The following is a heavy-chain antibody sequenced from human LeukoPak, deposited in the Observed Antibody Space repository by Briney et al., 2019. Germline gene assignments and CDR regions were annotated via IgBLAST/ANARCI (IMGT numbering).Heavy chain of an antibody. D-gene: IGHD6-13*01. Sequence: GGSLRLSCAASGLTFSSYGMHWVRQAPGKGLEWVAVISYDGSNKYYADSVKGRFTISRDNSKNTLYLQMNSLRAEDTAVYYCAKDLEDGSSWYSASGYWGQGTLVTVSS. V-gene: IGHV3-30*18. J-gene: IGHJ4*02. CDR2: ISYDGSNK. CDR3: AKDLEDGSSWYSASGY. CDR1: GLTFSSYG.